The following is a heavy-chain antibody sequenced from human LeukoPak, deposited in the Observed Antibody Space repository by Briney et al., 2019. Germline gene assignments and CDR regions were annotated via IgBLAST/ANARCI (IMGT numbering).Heavy chain of an antibody. V-gene: IGHV3-23*01. CDR3: AKVYGDGVWYYGMDV. CDR1: GFTFSSSD. D-gene: IGHD4-17*01. CDR2: ISGSGGST. Sequence: GGSLRLSCAGSGFTFSSSDMSWVRQAPGKGLEWVSSISGSGGSTFYADSVKGRFTISRDNSKNTLYLQMNSLRAEDTAVYYCAKVYGDGVWYYGMDVWGQGTTVTVSS. J-gene: IGHJ6*02.